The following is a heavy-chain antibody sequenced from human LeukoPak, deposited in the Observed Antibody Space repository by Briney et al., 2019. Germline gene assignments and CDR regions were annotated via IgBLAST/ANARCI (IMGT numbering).Heavy chain of an antibody. Sequence: SETLSLTCTVSGGSISSYYWSWIRQPPGKGLEWIGYIYYTGSTNYNPSLKSRVTISVDTSKNQFSLELSSVTAADTAVYYCATTPTYYYDAFDIWGQGTMVTVSS. CDR2: IYYTGST. D-gene: IGHD3-10*01. CDR3: ATTPTYYYDAFDI. V-gene: IGHV4-59*01. CDR1: GGSISSYY. J-gene: IGHJ3*02.